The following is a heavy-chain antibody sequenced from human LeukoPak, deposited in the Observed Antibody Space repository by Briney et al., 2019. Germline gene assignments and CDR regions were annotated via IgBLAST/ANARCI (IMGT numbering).Heavy chain of an antibody. CDR3: ARGGDCGSTSCYDDGFDI. CDR1: RFAFSNYW. J-gene: IGHJ3*02. CDR2: INSRGNRT. V-gene: IGHV3-74*01. Sequence: PGGSLRLSCAASRFAFSNYWMNWVRQAPGQGLVWVSRINSRGNRTNYADSVKGRFAISRDNAKNTMYLQMNSLRVEDTAVYYCARGGDCGSTSCYDDGFDIWGQGTMVTVSS. D-gene: IGHD2-2*01.